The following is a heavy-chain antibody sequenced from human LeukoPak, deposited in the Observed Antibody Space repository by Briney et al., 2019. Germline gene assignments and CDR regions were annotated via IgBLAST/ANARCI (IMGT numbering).Heavy chain of an antibody. V-gene: IGHV3-74*01. D-gene: IGHD4-17*01. J-gene: IGHJ4*02. CDR2: FNSDGRSA. CDR1: GFTLSTYW. CDR3: ARGRYYLDS. Sequence: GGSLRLSRAASGFTLSTYWMHWVRQAPGKGLVWVSRFNSDGRSAYYADSVKGRFTISRDNAKNTLYLQMNSLRAEDTAVYYCARGRYYLDSWGQGTLVTVSS.